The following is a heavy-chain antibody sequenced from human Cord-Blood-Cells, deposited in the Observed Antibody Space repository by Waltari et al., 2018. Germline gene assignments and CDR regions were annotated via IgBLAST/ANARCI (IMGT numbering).Heavy chain of an antibody. CDR3: ARGCSSTSCLYYFDY. J-gene: IGHJ4*02. CDR2: INPSGGST. V-gene: IGHV1-46*03. CDR1: GYTFTSYH. D-gene: IGHD2-2*01. Sequence: QVQLVQSGAEVKKPGASVKVSCEASGYTFTSYHMHWVRQAPGQGLEWMGIINPSGGSTSYAQKFQGRVTMTRDTSTSTVYMELSSLRSEDTAVYYCARGCSSTSCLYYFDYWGQGTLVTVSS.